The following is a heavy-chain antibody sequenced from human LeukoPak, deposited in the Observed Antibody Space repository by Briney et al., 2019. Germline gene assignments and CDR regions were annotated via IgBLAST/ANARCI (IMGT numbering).Heavy chain of an antibody. CDR2: IYYRGST. CDR3: ARQTGTAYYYYYYMDV. Sequence: SETLSLTCTVSGGSISSSSYYWGWIRQPPGKGLEWIGSIYYRGSTYYNPSLKSRVTISVDTSKNQFSLKLSSVTAADTAVYYCARQTGTAYYYYYYMDVWGQGTLVTVSS. V-gene: IGHV4-39*01. J-gene: IGHJ6*03. D-gene: IGHD1-7*01. CDR1: GGSISSSSYY.